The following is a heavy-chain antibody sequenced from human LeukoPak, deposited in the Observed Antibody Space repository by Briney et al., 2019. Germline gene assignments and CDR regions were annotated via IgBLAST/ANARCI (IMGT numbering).Heavy chain of an antibody. J-gene: IGHJ4*02. CDR1: GVSISSYY. D-gene: IGHD5-24*01. CDR3: ARANGATRD. Sequence: SSETLSLTCTVSGVSISSYYWSWIRQPPGKGLEWIGYIYYSGSTNYNPSLKSRVTISMDTSKNQFSLKLSSVTAADTAVYYCARANGATRDWGPGTLVTLSS. V-gene: IGHV4-59*01. CDR2: IYYSGST.